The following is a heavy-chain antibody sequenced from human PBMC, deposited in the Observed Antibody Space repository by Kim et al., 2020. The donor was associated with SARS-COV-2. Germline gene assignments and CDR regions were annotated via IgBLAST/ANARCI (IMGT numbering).Heavy chain of an antibody. CDR2: INAGNGNT. V-gene: IGHV1-3*01. CDR1: GYTFTSYA. CDR3: ARLSHSEAYYYYGMDV. D-gene: IGHD4-4*01. Sequence: ASVKVSCKASGYTFTSYAMHWVRQAPGQRLEWMGWINAGNGNTKYSQKFQGRVTITRDTSASTAYMELSSLRSEDTAVYYCARLSHSEAYYYYGMDVWGQGTTVTVSS. J-gene: IGHJ6*02.